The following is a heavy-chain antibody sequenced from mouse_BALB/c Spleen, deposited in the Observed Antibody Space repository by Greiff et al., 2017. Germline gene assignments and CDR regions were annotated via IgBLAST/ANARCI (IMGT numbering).Heavy chain of an antibody. J-gene: IGHJ4*01. Sequence: VQLKESGPGLVKPSQSLSLTCTVTGYSITSDYAWNWIRQFPGNKLEWMGYISYSGSTSYNPSLKSRISITRDTSKNQFFLQLNSVTTEDTATYYCARTYYDYDGCWDYWGQGTSVTVSS. CDR1: GYSITSDYA. D-gene: IGHD2-4*01. CDR2: ISYSGST. CDR3: ARTYYDYDGCWDY. V-gene: IGHV3-2*02.